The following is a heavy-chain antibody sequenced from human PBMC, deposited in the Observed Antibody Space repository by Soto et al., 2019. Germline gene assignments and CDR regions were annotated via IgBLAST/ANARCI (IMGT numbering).Heavy chain of an antibody. CDR3: SRVGRGVYGMDV. D-gene: IGHD2-8*01. Sequence: EVQLVESGGGLVQPGGSLRLSCAASGFTFSSYSINWVRQAPGKGLEWFSYITSDSSTISYADSVKGRFTVSRDNAKNSPYLQINSLRDEDTAVYYCSRVGRGVYGMDVWGQGTSVTVSS. CDR2: ITSDSSTI. J-gene: IGHJ6*02. CDR1: GFTFSSYS. V-gene: IGHV3-48*02.